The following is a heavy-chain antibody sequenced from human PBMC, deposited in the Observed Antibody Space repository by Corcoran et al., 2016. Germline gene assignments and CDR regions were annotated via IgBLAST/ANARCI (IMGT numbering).Heavy chain of an antibody. J-gene: IGHJ3*02. CDR1: GGSISSYY. CDR2: IYTSGST. CDR3: ARVGYSYGYGSFDI. D-gene: IGHD5-18*01. V-gene: IGHV4-4*07. Sequence: QVQLQESGPGLVKPSETLSLTCTVSGGSISSYYWSWIRQPAGKGLEWIGRIYTSGSTNYNPSLKSRVTMSVDTSKNQFSLKLSSVTAADTAVYYCARVGYSYGYGSFDIWGQGTMVTVSS.